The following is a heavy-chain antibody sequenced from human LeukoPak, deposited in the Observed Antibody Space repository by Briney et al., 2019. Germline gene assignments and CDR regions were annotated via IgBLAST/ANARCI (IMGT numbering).Heavy chain of an antibody. V-gene: IGHV3-21*04. J-gene: IGHJ4*02. Sequence: GGSLRLSCAASGFTFRSSSMTWVRQAPGKGLEWVSAINKGGSYMTYADSVKGRFTVSRDNAKNSLFLQMNNLRVEDTAVYFCAREVLIVVEPAANTIDYWGQGTRVTVSS. CDR2: INKGGSYM. CDR1: GFTFRSSS. CDR3: AREVLIVVEPAANTIDY. D-gene: IGHD2-2*01.